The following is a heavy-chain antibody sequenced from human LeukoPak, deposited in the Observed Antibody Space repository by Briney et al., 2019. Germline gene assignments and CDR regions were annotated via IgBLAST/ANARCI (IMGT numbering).Heavy chain of an antibody. CDR2: IYYSGST. CDR1: GFTLSSYA. J-gene: IGHJ3*02. Sequence: GSLRLSCAASGFTLSSYAMSWIRQPPGKGLEWIGYIYYSGSTSYNPSLKSRVTISVDTSKNQFSLKLSSVTAADTAVYYCAREGARWEPSFSAFDIWGQGTMVTVSS. CDR3: AREGARWEPSFSAFDI. V-gene: IGHV4-59*01. D-gene: IGHD1-26*01.